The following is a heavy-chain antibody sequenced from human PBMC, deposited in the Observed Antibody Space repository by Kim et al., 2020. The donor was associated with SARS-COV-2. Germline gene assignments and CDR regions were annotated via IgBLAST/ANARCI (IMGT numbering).Heavy chain of an antibody. CDR2: ISSSSSYI. Sequence: GGSLRLSCAASGFTFSSYSMNWVRQAPGKGLEWVSSISSSSSYIYYADSEKGRFTISRDNAKNSLYLQMNSLRAEDTAVYYCARDPGAHPTGDYWGQGTLVTVSS. J-gene: IGHJ4*02. CDR3: ARDPGAHPTGDY. CDR1: GFTFSSYS. D-gene: IGHD4-17*01. V-gene: IGHV3-21*01.